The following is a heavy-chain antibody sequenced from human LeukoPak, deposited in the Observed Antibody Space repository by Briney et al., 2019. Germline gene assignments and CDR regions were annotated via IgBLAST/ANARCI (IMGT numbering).Heavy chain of an antibody. CDR1: SGSISSSGYY. CDR2: IYYSGST. J-gene: IGHJ4*02. Sequence: SETLSLTCTVSSGSISSSGYYWGWIRQPPGKGLEWIGYIYYSGSTNYNPSLKSRVTISVDTSKNQFSLKLGSVTAADTAVYYCARLGLWAAFDYWGQGTLVTVSS. CDR3: ARLGLWAAFDY. D-gene: IGHD3-16*01. V-gene: IGHV4-61*05.